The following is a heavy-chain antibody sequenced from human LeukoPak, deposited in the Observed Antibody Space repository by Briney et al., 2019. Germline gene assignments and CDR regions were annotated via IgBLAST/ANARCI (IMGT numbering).Heavy chain of an antibody. D-gene: IGHD6-19*01. CDR2: ISYDGSNK. V-gene: IGHV3-30-3*01. CDR1: GFTFNDHY. CDR3: ARGTPSSSGWLYYGMDV. Sequence: GGSLRLSCAASGFTFNDHYMSWIRQAPGKGLEWVAVISYDGSNKYYADSVKGRFTISRDNSKNTLYLQMNSLRAEDTAVYYCARGTPSSSGWLYYGMDVWGQGTTVTVSS. J-gene: IGHJ6*02.